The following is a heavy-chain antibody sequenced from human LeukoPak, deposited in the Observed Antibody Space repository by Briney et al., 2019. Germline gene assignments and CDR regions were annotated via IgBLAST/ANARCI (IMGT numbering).Heavy chain of an antibody. CDR1: GGSFSGNY. Sequence: SATLSLTCAVYGGSFSGNYWGWIRRPPGKGLEWIGEINHSGSTNYNPSLKSRVTISVDTSKNQFSLKLSSVTAADTAVYYCARGLDSGYDLNYMDVWGKGTTVTVSS. V-gene: IGHV4-34*01. J-gene: IGHJ6*03. D-gene: IGHD5-12*01. CDR2: INHSGST. CDR3: ARGLDSGYDLNYMDV.